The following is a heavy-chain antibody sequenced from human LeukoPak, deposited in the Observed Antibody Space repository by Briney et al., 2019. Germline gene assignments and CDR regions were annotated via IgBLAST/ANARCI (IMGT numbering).Heavy chain of an antibody. CDR2: ISYDGSNK. CDR3: ARDQGSYGVIDY. Sequence: GRSLRLSCAASGFTFSSYAMHWVRQAPGKGLEWVAVISYDGSNKYYADSVKGRFTISRDNSKNTLYLQMNSLRAEDTAVYYCARDQGSYGVIDYWGQGTLVTVSS. D-gene: IGHD5-18*01. J-gene: IGHJ4*02. CDR1: GFTFSSYA. V-gene: IGHV3-30-3*01.